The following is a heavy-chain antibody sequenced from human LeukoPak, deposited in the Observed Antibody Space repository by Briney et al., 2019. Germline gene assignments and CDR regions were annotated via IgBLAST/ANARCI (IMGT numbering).Heavy chain of an antibody. V-gene: IGHV4-59*01. CDR3: ARDSGGSYDY. CDR2: IYYSGST. CDR1: GGSISSYY. D-gene: IGHD1-26*01. Sequence: PSETLSVTCTVSGGSISSYYWSWIRQPPGKGLEWIGYIYYSGSTNYNPSLKSRVTISVDTSKNQFSLKLSSVTAADTAVYYCARDSGGSYDYWGQGTLVTVSS. J-gene: IGHJ4*02.